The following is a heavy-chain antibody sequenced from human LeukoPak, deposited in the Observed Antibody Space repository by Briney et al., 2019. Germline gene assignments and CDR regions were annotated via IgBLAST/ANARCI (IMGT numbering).Heavy chain of an antibody. V-gene: IGHV6-1*01. J-gene: IGHJ4*02. CDR3: ARGRRAVAGKPFDY. D-gene: IGHD6-19*01. CDR1: GDSVSSNSAA. Sequence: SQTLSLTCVISGDSVSSNSAAWNWIRQSPSRGLEWLGRTYYRSKWYYDYSVAVKSRVTINPDTSKNQFSLKLSSVTAADTAVYYCARGRRAVAGKPFDYWGQGTLVTVSS. CDR2: TYYRSKWYY.